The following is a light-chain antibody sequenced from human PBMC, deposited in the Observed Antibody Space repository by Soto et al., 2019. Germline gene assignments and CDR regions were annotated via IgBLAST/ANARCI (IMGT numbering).Light chain of an antibody. J-gene: IGKJ5*01. CDR1: QDISNS. CDR2: DAS. Sequence: DLQMTPSPSARAASVGDRGNSTFQASQDISNSLNWYQQKPGKAPKLLIYDASNLETGVPSRFSGSGSGTDFTFNISSLQPEDIATYYCQQYDNLPTFAQGTRLEI. CDR3: QQYDNLPT. V-gene: IGKV1-33*01.